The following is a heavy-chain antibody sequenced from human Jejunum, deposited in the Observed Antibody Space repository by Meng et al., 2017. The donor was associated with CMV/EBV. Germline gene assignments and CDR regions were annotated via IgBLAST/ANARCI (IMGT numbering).Heavy chain of an antibody. V-gene: IGHV7-4-1*02. D-gene: IGHD3-22*01. CDR2: INTHTGNP. J-gene: IGHJ2*01. CDR3: ARGGPYPDSSGFHWYFDL. CDR1: GYTFINYA. Sequence: QVQLVQSGSELKKPXXSVKVSCKASGYTFINYAINWVRQAPGQGLEWMGWINTHTGNPTYGQGFTGRFVLSSDTSVSTANLQISSLKAEDTAVYYCARGGPYPDSSGFHWYFDLRGRGTMVTVSS.